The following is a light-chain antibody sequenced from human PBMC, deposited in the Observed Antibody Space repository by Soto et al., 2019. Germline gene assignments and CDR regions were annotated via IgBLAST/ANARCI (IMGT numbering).Light chain of an antibody. CDR1: QDIAIY. CDR2: AAS. V-gene: IGKV1-9*01. J-gene: IGKJ2*01. CDR3: HQYDHHPYT. Sequence: IQLTQSPSSLSASVGDRVTSTCRASQDIAIYLAWYQQKPGEAPKLLIYAASPLYGGVTSRFSGSRAGTDFSLTITSPPAEDSAPQDYHQYDHHPYTFGQGTKLEIK.